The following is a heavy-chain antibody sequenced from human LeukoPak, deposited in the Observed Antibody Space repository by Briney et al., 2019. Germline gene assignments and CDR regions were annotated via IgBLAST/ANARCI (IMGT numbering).Heavy chain of an antibody. V-gene: IGHV3-48*02. CDR3: ATASPGFGY. CDR1: GFTFSSYS. Sequence: GGSLRFSCAASGFTFSSYSMNWVRQAPGKGLEWVSYISSTSSTTHYADSVRGRFTISRDNANNSVYLQMNSLRDEDTALYYCATASPGFGYWGQGTLVTVSS. J-gene: IGHJ4*02. CDR2: ISSTSSTT.